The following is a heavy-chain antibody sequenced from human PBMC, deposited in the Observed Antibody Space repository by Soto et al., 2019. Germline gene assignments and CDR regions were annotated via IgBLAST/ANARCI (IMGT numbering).Heavy chain of an antibody. CDR3: ARGGYAFAY. CDR2: INPSGDST. Sequence: QVQLVQSGAEVKKPGASVKVSCKASAYTFTNYYMHWVRQAPGQGLEWMGIINPSGDSTTYAQKFQGRVTMPRDTSTSTVYMELSSLRSEDTAVYFCARGGYAFAYWGQGTLVTVSS. D-gene: IGHD5-18*01. J-gene: IGHJ4*02. CDR1: AYTFTNYY. V-gene: IGHV1-46*03.